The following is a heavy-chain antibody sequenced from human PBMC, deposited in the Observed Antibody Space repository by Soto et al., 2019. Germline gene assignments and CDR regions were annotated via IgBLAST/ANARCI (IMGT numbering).Heavy chain of an antibody. CDR3: ARVLSWASYYDFWSGYYNYYYYGMDV. D-gene: IGHD3-3*01. CDR2: ISAYNGNT. Sequence: ASVKVFCKASGYTFTSYGISWVRQAPGQGLEWMGWISAYNGNTSYAQKFQGRVTMTRNTSISTAYMELSSLRSEDTAVYYCARVLSWASYYDFWSGYYNYYYYGMDVWGQGTTVTVSS. V-gene: IGHV1-18*01. CDR1: GYTFTSYG. J-gene: IGHJ6*02.